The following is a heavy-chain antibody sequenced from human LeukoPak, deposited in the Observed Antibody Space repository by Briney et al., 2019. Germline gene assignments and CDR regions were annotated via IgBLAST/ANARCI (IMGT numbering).Heavy chain of an antibody. J-gene: IGHJ6*02. Sequence: PGGSLRLSCAASGFTFSSHAMSWIRQPPGKGLEWIGEINHSGSTNYNPSLKSRVTISVDTSKNQFSLKLSSVTAADTAVYYCARLVVAATNYYYYGMDVWGQGTTVTVSS. CDR3: ARLVVAATNYYYYGMDV. CDR1: GFTFSSHA. CDR2: INHSGST. V-gene: IGHV4-34*01. D-gene: IGHD2-15*01.